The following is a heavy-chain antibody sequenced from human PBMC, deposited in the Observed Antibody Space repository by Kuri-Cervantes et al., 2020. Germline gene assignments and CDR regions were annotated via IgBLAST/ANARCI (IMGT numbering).Heavy chain of an antibody. D-gene: IGHD6-13*01. CDR3: ARLGSSWHGAAGV. Sequence: GSLRLSCAVYGGSFSGYYWSWIRQPPGKGLEWIGEINHSGSTNYNPSLKSRVTISVDTSKNQFSLKLSSVTAADTAVYYCARLGSSWHGAAGVWGQGTLVTVSS. J-gene: IGHJ4*02. V-gene: IGHV4-34*01. CDR1: GGSFSGYY. CDR2: INHSGST.